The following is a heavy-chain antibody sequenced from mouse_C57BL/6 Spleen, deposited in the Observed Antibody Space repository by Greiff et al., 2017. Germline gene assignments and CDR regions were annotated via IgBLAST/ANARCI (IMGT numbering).Heavy chain of an antibody. CDR2: INPSTGGT. J-gene: IGHJ2*01. CDR3: ARGGDGEFDY. V-gene: IGHV1-42*01. Sequence: EVQGVESGPELVKPGASVKISCKASGYSFTGYYMNWVKQSPEKSLEWIGEINPSTGGTTYNQKFKAKATLTVDKSSSTAYMQLKSLTSEDSAVYYCARGGDGEFDYWGQGTTLTVSS. CDR1: GYSFTGYY. D-gene: IGHD2-3*01.